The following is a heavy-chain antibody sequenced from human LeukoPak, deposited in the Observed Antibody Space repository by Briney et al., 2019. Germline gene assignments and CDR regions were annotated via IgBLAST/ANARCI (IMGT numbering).Heavy chain of an antibody. D-gene: IGHD3-3*01. CDR3: ARGRYDFWSGYYTFDY. Sequence: GGSLRLSCVASGSTFSAYWMTWVRQAPGKGLEWVSSISSSSSYIYYADSVKGRFTISRDNAKNSLYLQMNSLRAEDTAVYYCARGRYDFWSGYYTFDYWGQGTLVTVSS. V-gene: IGHV3-21*01. CDR2: ISSSSSYI. CDR1: GSTFSAYW. J-gene: IGHJ4*02.